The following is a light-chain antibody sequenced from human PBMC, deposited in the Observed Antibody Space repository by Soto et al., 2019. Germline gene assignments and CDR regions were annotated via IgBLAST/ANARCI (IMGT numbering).Light chain of an antibody. V-gene: IGLV2-14*03. CDR2: DVS. CDR1: SSDVGGYNY. Sequence: QSALTQPASVSGSPGQSITISCTGTSSDVGGYNYVTWYQHHPGKAPKVMIYDVSNRPSGVSNRFSGSKSGNTASLTISGLQAEDEADYYCSSYTSRSTWVFGGGTKVTVL. CDR3: SSYTSRSTWV. J-gene: IGLJ3*02.